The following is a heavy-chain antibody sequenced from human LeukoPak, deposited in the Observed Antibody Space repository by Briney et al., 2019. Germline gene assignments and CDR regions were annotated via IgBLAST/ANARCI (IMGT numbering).Heavy chain of an antibody. CDR1: GYSISSGYY. CDR3: ARDQGQWLAVDY. J-gene: IGHJ4*02. Sequence: YPSETLSLTCAVSGYSISSGYYWGWIRQPPGKGLEWIGNIYHSGSTYYNPSLKSRVTISVDTSKNQFSLKLSSVTAADTAVYYCARDQGQWLAVDYWGQGTLVTVSS. CDR2: IYHSGST. D-gene: IGHD6-19*01. V-gene: IGHV4-38-2*02.